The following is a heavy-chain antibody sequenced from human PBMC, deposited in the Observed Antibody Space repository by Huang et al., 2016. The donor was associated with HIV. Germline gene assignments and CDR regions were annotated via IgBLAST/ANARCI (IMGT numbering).Heavy chain of an antibody. V-gene: IGHV1-46*02. J-gene: IGHJ4*02. D-gene: IGHD3-22*01. CDR3: ALLYDSTSVDY. CDR2: IHPGGDST. CDR1: GHTFNTYY. Sequence: QVQLVQSGAEVKKPGASVKVSCKASGHTFNTYYMHWVRQAPGQGLEWMGNIHPGGDSTTFPPRFKGRVSMTRDTSTSTVHMEVTRLRSDDTAIYYCALLYDSTSVDYWGQGTLVTVSS.